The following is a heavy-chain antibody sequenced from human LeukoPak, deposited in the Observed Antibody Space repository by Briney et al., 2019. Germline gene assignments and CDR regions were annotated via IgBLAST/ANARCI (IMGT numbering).Heavy chain of an antibody. CDR1: RGSISASSYY. CDR3: ASRRGGGRGVFDI. Sequence: PSETLSLTCTVSRGSISASSYYWGWIRQPLGKGLEWIATIYYSRTTYYNPSLKSRVTISVDTSKNQFSLNLSSVTAADTAVYYWASRRGGGRGVFDIWGKGTLVTVS. D-gene: IGHD3-10*01. CDR2: IYYSRTT. V-gene: IGHV4-39*01. J-gene: IGHJ4*02.